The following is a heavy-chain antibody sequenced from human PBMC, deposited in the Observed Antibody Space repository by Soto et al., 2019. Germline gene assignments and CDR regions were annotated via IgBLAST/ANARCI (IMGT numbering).Heavy chain of an antibody. CDR3: ARDRHYGGADY. V-gene: IGHV4-59*01. J-gene: IGHJ4*02. CDR2: VYYSGST. CDR1: GGSISSYY. Sequence: PSETLSLTCTVSGGSISSYYWSWIRQPPGKGLEWIGYVYYSGSTTYNPSLKSRVTISVDTSKSQFSLKLSSVTAADTAVYYCARDRHYGGADYWGQGTLVTVSS. D-gene: IGHD3-10*01.